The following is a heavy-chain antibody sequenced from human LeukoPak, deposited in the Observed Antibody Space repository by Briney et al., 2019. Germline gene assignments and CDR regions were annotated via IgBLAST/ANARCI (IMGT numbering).Heavy chain of an antibody. V-gene: IGHV3-23*01. CDR3: AKDRSVVVVAADHFDY. CDR2: ISGSGGST. CDR1: GSTVSSNY. Sequence: GGSLRLSCAASGSTVSSNYMSWVRQAPGKGLEWVSAISGSGGSTYYADSVKGRFTISRDNSKNTLYLQMNSLRAEDTAVYYCAKDRSVVVVAADHFDYWGQGTLVTVSS. D-gene: IGHD2-15*01. J-gene: IGHJ4*02.